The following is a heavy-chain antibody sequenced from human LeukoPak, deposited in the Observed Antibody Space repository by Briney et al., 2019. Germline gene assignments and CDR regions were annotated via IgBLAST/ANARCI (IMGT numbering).Heavy chain of an antibody. Sequence: GGSLTLSCAASGFTFNSFAMHWVCQAPAKGLEWVEVISYDGSNKYFADSVKGRFTISRDNSKNTLYLQMNSLRAEDTAVYYCATRGSVARFDFWGRGTLVTVSS. J-gene: IGHJ4*02. V-gene: IGHV3-30*03. CDR1: GFTFNSFA. D-gene: IGHD3-10*01. CDR2: ISYDGSNK. CDR3: ATRGSVARFDF.